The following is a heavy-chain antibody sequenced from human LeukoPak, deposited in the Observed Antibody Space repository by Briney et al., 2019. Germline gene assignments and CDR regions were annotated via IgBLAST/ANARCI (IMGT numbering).Heavy chain of an antibody. CDR3: ARERAAAGTRWFDP. V-gene: IGHV3-30-3*01. Sequence: GGSLRLSCAASGFTFSSYAMHWVRQAPGKGLEGVAVISYDGSNTYYADSVKGRFTISRDKSKNTLYLQMNSLRAEDTAVYYCARERAAAGTRWFDPWGEGTLVTVSS. CDR1: GFTFSSYA. D-gene: IGHD6-13*01. J-gene: IGHJ5*02. CDR2: ISYDGSNT.